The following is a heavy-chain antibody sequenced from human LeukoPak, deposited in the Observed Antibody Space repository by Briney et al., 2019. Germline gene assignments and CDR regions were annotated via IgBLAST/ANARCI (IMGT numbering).Heavy chain of an antibody. CDR3: ARYSSSSGVGY. J-gene: IGHJ4*02. V-gene: IGHV4-61*02. CDR2: IYTSGST. CDR1: GGSISSGSYY. D-gene: IGHD6-6*01. Sequence: PSETLSLTCTVSGGSISSGSYYWSWIRQPAGKGLEWIGRIYTSGSTSYNPSLKSRVTISLDTSKNQFSLKLSSVTAADTAVYYCARYSSSSGVGYWGQGTLVTVSS.